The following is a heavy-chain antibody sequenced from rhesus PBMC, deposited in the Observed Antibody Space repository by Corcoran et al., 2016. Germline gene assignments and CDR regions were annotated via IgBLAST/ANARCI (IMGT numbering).Heavy chain of an antibody. Sequence: EVQLVQSGAEVKKPGASVKVSCKVSGYTFTELSMHWVRQAPGKGLEWMGGVDPVYGAIIHAEKFQGRVTMTEDTSTDTAYMELSSLRSEDTAVYYCARGVYTAGTQFDYWGQGVLVTVSS. CDR2: VDPVYGAI. V-gene: IGHV1-156*01. D-gene: IGHD5-24*01. CDR1: GYTFTELS. CDR3: ARGVYTAGTQFDY. J-gene: IGHJ4*01.